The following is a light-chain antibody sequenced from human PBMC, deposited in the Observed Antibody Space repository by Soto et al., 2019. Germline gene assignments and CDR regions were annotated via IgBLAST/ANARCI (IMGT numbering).Light chain of an antibody. Sequence: DIQLTQSPSTLSASVGDRVTITCRASQRIDRYLAWYQQKPGKAPKLLIYDASSLESGVPSRFSGSGSGTEFTLTISSLQPDDFATYYCQQYNSYSPWTFGQGTKVDIK. CDR3: QQYNSYSPWT. V-gene: IGKV1-5*01. J-gene: IGKJ1*01. CDR2: DAS. CDR1: QRIDRY.